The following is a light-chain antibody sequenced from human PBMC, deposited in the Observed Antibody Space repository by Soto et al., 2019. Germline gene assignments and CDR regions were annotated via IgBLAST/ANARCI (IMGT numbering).Light chain of an antibody. V-gene: IGKV1-5*03. CDR3: QHYNSYSEA. Sequence: DIQMTQSPSTLSGSVVDRVTITCRASQTISSWLAWYQQKPGKAPKLLIYKASTLKSGVPSRFSGSVSGTEFTLTISSLQPDDFATYYCQHYNSYSEAFGQGTKVDIK. CDR2: KAS. CDR1: QTISSW. J-gene: IGKJ1*01.